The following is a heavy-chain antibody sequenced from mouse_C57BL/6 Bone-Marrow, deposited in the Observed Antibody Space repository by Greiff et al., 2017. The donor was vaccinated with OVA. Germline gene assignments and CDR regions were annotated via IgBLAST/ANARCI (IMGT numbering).Heavy chain of an antibody. CDR1: GFTFSSYA. J-gene: IGHJ3*01. CDR2: ISDGGSYT. D-gene: IGHD2-4*01. CDR3: ARDQDYPFAY. V-gene: IGHV5-4*01. Sequence: EVMLVESGGGLVKPGGYLKLSCAASGFTFSSYAMSWVRQTPEKRLEWVATISDGGSYTYYPDNVKGRFTISRDNAKNNLYLQMSHLKSEDTAMYYCARDQDYPFAYWGQGTLVTVSA.